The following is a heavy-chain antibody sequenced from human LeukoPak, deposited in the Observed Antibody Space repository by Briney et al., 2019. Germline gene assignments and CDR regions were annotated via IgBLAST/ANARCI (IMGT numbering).Heavy chain of an antibody. CDR2: ISSSSSYI. CDR1: GFTFSSYS. D-gene: IGHD4-23*01. CDR3: ARDFEGFAATVGGHYDY. V-gene: IGHV3-21*01. Sequence: GGSLRLSCAASGFTFSSYSMNWVRQAPGKGLEWVSSISSSSSYIYYADSVKGRFTISRDNAKNSLYLQMNSLRAEDTAVYYSARDFEGFAATVGGHYDYWGQGTLVTVSS. J-gene: IGHJ4*02.